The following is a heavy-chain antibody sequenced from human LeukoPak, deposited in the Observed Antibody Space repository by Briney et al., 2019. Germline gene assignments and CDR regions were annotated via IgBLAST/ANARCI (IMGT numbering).Heavy chain of an antibody. D-gene: IGHD1-26*01. CDR1: GGSISSSSYY. Sequence: SETLSLTCTVSGGSISSSSYYWGWIRQPPGKGLEWIGSIYYSGSTYYNPSLKSRVTISVDTSKNQFSLKLSSMTAADTAVYYCARGPYSGSYRGAFDIWGQGTMVTVSS. CDR3: ARGPYSGSYRGAFDI. CDR2: IYYSGST. V-gene: IGHV4-39*01. J-gene: IGHJ3*02.